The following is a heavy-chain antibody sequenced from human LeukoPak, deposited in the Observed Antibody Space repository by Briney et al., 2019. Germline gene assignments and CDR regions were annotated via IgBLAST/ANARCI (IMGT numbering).Heavy chain of an antibody. CDR1: GFTFSDYY. CDR3: ARDQVAARRFYYYGMDV. V-gene: IGHV3-11*01. CDR2: ISSSGRTI. D-gene: IGHD6-6*01. J-gene: IGHJ6*02. Sequence: TGGSLRLSCAASGFTFSDYYMSWLRQAPGKGLEWVTYISSSGRTIYYAVSVKGRFTIYRDNAKNSLYLQMNSLRAEDTAVYYCARDQVAARRFYYYGMDVWGQGTTVTVSS.